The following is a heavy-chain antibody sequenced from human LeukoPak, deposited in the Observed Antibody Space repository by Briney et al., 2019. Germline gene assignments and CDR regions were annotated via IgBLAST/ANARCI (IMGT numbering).Heavy chain of an antibody. CDR3: SNSYLRD. Sequence: GGSLRLSRAASGFTFSTYWMGWVRQAPGKGLEFVANISPDGSGKYYGDSVKGRFTISRDNAENSLDLQMNSLRVEDTAVYFCSNSYLRDWGQGTLVTVSS. CDR1: GFTFSTYW. D-gene: IGHD3-10*01. V-gene: IGHV3-7*01. CDR2: ISPDGSGK. J-gene: IGHJ1*01.